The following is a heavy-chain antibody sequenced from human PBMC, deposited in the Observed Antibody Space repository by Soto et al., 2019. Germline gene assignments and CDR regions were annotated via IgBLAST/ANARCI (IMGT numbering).Heavy chain of an antibody. CDR3: ARDTYYYDSSGYSHAFDI. CDR2: IWYDGSNK. CDR1: GFTFSSYG. Sequence: QVQLVESGGGVVQPGRSLRLSCAASGFTFSSYGMHWVRQAPGKGLEWVAGIWYDGSNKYYADSVKGRFTISRDNSKNTLYLQMNSLRAEDTAVYYCARDTYYYDSSGYSHAFDIWGQGTMVTVS. D-gene: IGHD3-22*01. J-gene: IGHJ3*02. V-gene: IGHV3-33*01.